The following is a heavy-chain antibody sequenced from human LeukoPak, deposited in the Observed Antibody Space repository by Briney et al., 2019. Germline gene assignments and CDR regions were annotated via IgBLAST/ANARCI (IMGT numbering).Heavy chain of an antibody. CDR1: GYTFTSYA. J-gene: IGHJ4*02. CDR2: INAGNGNT. CDR3: ARADHYDSSVDY. V-gene: IGHV1-3*01. D-gene: IGHD3-22*01. Sequence: ASVKVSCKASGYTFTSYAMHWVRQAPGQRLEWMGWINAGNGNTKYSQKFQGRVTITRDTSASTAYMELSSLRSEDTAVYYCARADHYDSSVDYWGQGTLVTVSS.